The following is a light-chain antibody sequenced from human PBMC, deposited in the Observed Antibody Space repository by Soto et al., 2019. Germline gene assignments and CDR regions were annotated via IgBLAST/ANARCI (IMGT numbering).Light chain of an antibody. CDR2: AAS. Sequence: DIQMTQSPSSLSASVGDRVTITCRASQGISNYLAWYQQKPGKVPKLLIYAASTLQSGVPSRFSGSGSGTDFPLTISSLQPEDVATYYGQKYNSNTPTFGQGPKVEIK. V-gene: IGKV1-27*01. CDR1: QGISNY. J-gene: IGKJ1*01. CDR3: QKYNSNTPT.